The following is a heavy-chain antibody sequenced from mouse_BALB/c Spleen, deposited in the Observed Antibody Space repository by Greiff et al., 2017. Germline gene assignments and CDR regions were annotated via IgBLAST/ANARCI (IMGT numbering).Heavy chain of an antibody. V-gene: IGHV5-17*02. CDR2: ISSGSSTI. Sequence: DVHLVESGGGLVQPGGSRKLSCAASGFTFSSFGMHWVRQAPEKGLEWVAYISSGSSTIYYADTVKGRFTISRDNPKNTLFLQMTSLRSEDTAMYYCARSTLYGSSYFDYWGQGTTLTVSS. D-gene: IGHD1-1*01. CDR3: ARSTLYGSSYFDY. CDR1: GFTFSSFG. J-gene: IGHJ2*01.